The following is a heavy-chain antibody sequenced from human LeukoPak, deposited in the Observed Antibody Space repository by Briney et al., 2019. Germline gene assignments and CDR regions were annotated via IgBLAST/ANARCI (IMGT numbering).Heavy chain of an antibody. Sequence: GGSLRLSCAASGFTFSSYGMHWVRQVPGKGLEWVAFIRYDGSNKYYADSVKGRFTISRDNSKNTLYLQMNSLRAEDTAVYYCAKDRSLTDTAMVIDYWGQGTLVTVSS. J-gene: IGHJ4*02. CDR3: AKDRSLTDTAMVIDY. CDR1: GFTFSSYG. D-gene: IGHD5-18*01. CDR2: IRYDGSNK. V-gene: IGHV3-30*02.